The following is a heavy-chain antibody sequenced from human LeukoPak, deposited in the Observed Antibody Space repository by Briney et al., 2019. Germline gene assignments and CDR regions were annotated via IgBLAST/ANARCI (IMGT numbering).Heavy chain of an antibody. CDR1: GFTFSSYS. V-gene: IGHV3-21*01. CDR3: ARDTHRTAMVYFDY. D-gene: IGHD5-18*01. Sequence: KSGGSLRLSCAASGFTFSSYSMNWVRQAPGKGLEWVSSISSSSSYIYYADSVKGRFIISRDNSKNSLYLQMNSLRAEDTAVYYCARDTHRTAMVYFDYWGQGTLVTVSS. CDR2: ISSSSSYI. J-gene: IGHJ4*02.